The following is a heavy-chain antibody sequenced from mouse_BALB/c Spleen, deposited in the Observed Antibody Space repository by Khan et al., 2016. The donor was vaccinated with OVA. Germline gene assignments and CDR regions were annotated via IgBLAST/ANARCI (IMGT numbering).Heavy chain of an antibody. CDR3: ARVHGGDFDY. CDR2: ISYSGNT. V-gene: IGHV3-2*02. J-gene: IGHJ2*01. Sequence: EVQLQESGSGLVKPSQSLSLTCTVTGYSITSDYAWNWIRQFPGNKLEWLGYISYSGNTKYNPSLKSRISVTRDTSKNQFFLQLNSVTTEDTATYYCARVHGGDFDYWGQGTTLTVSS. CDR1: GYSITSDYA.